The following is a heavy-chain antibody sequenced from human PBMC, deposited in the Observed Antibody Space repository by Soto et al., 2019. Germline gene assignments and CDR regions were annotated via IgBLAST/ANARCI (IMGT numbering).Heavy chain of an antibody. Sequence: SETLSLTCTVSGGSISSYYWSWIRQPPGKGLEWIGYIYYSGSTNYNPPLKSRVTISVDTSKNQFSLKLSSVTAADTAVYYCARDAYGDYSRAFDIWGQGAMVTVSS. J-gene: IGHJ3*02. CDR1: GGSISSYY. CDR2: IYYSGST. CDR3: ARDAYGDYSRAFDI. V-gene: IGHV4-59*01. D-gene: IGHD4-17*01.